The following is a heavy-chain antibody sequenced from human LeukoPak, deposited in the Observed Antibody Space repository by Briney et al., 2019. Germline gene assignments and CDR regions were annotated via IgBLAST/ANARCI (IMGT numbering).Heavy chain of an antibody. D-gene: IGHD3-3*02. CDR2: IYSGGST. CDR1: GFTFRTYA. V-gene: IGHV3-53*01. CDR3: ARELAGSFDY. Sequence: GGSLRLSCAASGFTFRTYAMSWVRQAPGKGLEWVSVIYSGGSTYYADSVKGRFTISRDNSKNTLYLQMNSLRAEDTAVYYCARELAGSFDYWGQGTLVTVSS. J-gene: IGHJ4*02.